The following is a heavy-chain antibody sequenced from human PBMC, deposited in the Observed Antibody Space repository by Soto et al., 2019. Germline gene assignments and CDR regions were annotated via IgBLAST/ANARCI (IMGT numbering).Heavy chain of an antibody. CDR3: AKDETATYGMDV. V-gene: IGHV3-30*18. Sequence: QVQLVESGGGVVQPGRSLRLSCAASGFTFSSYGMHWVRQAPGKGLEWVAVISYDGSNKYYADSVKGRFTISRDNSTNTLYLQMNSLRAEDTAVYYCAKDETATYGMDVWGQGTTVTVSS. CDR1: GFTFSSYG. J-gene: IGHJ6*02. CDR2: ISYDGSNK. D-gene: IGHD2-15*01.